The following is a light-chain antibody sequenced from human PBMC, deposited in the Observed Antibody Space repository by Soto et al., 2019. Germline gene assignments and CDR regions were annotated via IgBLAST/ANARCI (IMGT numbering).Light chain of an antibody. CDR2: GAS. Sequence: EIVMTQSPATLSVSPGERATLSCRASQSVSSNLAWYQQKPGQAPRLLIYGASTRATGIPARFSGSGYGTEFTLTISSLQSEDFAVYYCQQYNNWPFPFGPGTNVDIK. V-gene: IGKV3-15*01. J-gene: IGKJ3*01. CDR1: QSVSSN. CDR3: QQYNNWPFP.